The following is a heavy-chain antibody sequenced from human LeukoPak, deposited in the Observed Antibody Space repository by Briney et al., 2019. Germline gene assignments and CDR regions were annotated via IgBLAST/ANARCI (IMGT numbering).Heavy chain of an antibody. D-gene: IGHD3-10*01. Sequence: PSETLSLTCAVYGGSFSGYYWSWIRQPPGKGLEWIGEINHSGSTNYNPSLKSRVTISVDTSKNQFSLKLSSVTAADTAVYYCARRRYYGSAFDYWGQGTLVTVSS. V-gene: IGHV4-34*01. CDR2: INHSGST. CDR1: GGSFSGYY. CDR3: ARRRYYGSAFDY. J-gene: IGHJ4*02.